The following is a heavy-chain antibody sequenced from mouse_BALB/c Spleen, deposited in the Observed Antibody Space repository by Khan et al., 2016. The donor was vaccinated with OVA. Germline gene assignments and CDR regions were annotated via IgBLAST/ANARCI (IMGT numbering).Heavy chain of an antibody. CDR2: ISYDGSN. Sequence: EVQLQESGPGLVKPSQSLSLTCSVTGYSITSGYRWNWIRQFPENKLEWMGYISYDGSNNYNPSLKNRISITRDTSKNQFFLKLNSVTTEDTATYYCARGGAVVPYWYFDVWGAGTTVTVSS. D-gene: IGHD1-1*01. V-gene: IGHV3-6*02. CDR1: GYSITSGYR. CDR3: ARGGAVVPYWYFDV. J-gene: IGHJ1*01.